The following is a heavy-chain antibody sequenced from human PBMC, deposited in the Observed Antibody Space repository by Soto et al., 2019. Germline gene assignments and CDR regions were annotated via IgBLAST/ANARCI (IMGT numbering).Heavy chain of an antibody. D-gene: IGHD5-12*01. V-gene: IGHV3-23*01. J-gene: IGHJ4*02. CDR3: TKGAWLDY. Sequence: PGGSLRLSCAASGFSFNTFDMSWVRQAPGKCLEWVSVILGRDDTTYYADSVKGRFTISRDTFKNTLHLQMNSLRVEDTALYFCTKGAWLDYWGQGTLVTVSS. CDR1: GFSFNTFD. CDR2: ILGRDDTT.